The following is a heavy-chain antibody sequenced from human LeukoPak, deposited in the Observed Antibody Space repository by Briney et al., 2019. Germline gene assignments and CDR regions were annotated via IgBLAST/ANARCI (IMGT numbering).Heavy chain of an antibody. CDR2: ISSSSSTI. V-gene: IGHV3-48*01. CDR1: GFTFSSYS. CDR3: ARGWGYGYDN. J-gene: IGHJ4*02. Sequence: PGGSLRLSCAASGFTFSSYSMSWVRQAPGKGLEWVSYISSSSSTIYYADSVKGRFTISRHNAKNSLYLQMNSLRAEDTAVYYCARGWGYGYDNWGQGTLVTVSS. D-gene: IGHD5-18*01.